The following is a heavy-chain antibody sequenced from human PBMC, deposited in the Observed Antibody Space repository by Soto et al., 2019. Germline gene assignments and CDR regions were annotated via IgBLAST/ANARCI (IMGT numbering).Heavy chain of an antibody. CDR3: ARLVISSGHAFDI. CDR2: INAGGSNT. Sequence: GGSLRLSCTASGFAFSSYDMGWVRQAPGRGLEWVSSINAGGSNTHYAVSVRGRFTISRDNSKNMLSLQLNSLRAEDTAVYYCARLVISSGHAFDIWGRGTMVTVSS. J-gene: IGHJ3*02. CDR1: GFAFSSYD. D-gene: IGHD3-10*01. V-gene: IGHV3-23*01.